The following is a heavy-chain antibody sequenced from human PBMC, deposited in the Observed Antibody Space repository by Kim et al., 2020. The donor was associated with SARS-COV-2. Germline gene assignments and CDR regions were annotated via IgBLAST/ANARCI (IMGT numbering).Heavy chain of an antibody. CDR1: GGSISSYY. CDR3: ARVSNHEYYSGIAAAGTLFPDY. CDR2: IYYSGST. V-gene: IGHV4-59*13. Sequence: SETLSLTCTVSGGSISSYYWSWIRQPPGKGLEWIGYIYYSGSTNYNPSLKSRVTISVDTSKNQFSLKLSSVTAAGTAVYYCARVSNHEYYSGIAAAGTLFPDYWGQGALGTVAS. J-gene: IGHJ4*01. D-gene: IGHD6-13*01.